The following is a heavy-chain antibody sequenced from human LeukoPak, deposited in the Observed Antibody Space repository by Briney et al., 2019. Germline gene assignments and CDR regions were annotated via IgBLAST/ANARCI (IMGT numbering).Heavy chain of an antibody. J-gene: IGHJ4*02. D-gene: IGHD6-6*01. Sequence: GGSLRLSCAASGFNLSSYIMHWVRQAPGKGLEYVSAISSYGGSTYYANSVKDRFTISRDNSKNTVYLQMGSLRTEDMAVYYCARISRSHDYDYWGQGTLVTVSS. CDR3: ARISRSHDYDY. CDR1: GFNLSSYI. CDR2: ISSYGGST. V-gene: IGHV3-64*01.